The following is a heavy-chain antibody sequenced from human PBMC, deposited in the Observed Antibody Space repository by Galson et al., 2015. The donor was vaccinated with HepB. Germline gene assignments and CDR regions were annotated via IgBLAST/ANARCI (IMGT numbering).Heavy chain of an antibody. CDR2: IYPDSGAT. J-gene: IGHJ4*02. CDR3: TREDF. CDR1: GYTFTAYY. V-gene: IGHV1-2*02. Sequence: SVKVSCKAYGYTFTAYYIHWVRQAPGQGLEWMGWIYPDSGATTYAQNFQGRLTLTRDTSITTTYMELSGLTSDDAAIYYCTREDFWGQGTLVTVSS.